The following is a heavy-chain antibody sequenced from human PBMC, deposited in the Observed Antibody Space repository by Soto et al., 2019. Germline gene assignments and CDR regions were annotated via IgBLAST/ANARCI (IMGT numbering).Heavy chain of an antibody. Sequence: EVQLMESGGGLEQPGGSLRLSCTVSGFTFSNYWMSWVRQAPGKGLAWVANIKQDGSERFYVDSVKGRFTITRDNAKNSLYLQMNSLRAEDTAVYYCAREGEAGGHWGWFDPWGQGTLVTVSS. CDR3: AREGEAGGHWGWFDP. V-gene: IGHV3-7*03. CDR2: IKQDGSER. CDR1: GFTFSNYW. D-gene: IGHD3-16*01. J-gene: IGHJ5*02.